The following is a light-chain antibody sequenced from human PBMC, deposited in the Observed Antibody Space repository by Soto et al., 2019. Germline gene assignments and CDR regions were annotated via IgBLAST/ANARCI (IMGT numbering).Light chain of an antibody. CDR1: QSVSSY. Sequence: IVLTQSPATLSLSPGERATLSCRASQSVSSYLAWYQQKPGQAPRLLIYDASSRVAGIPARFRGSGSGTDFTLTISSLEPEDFAFYYCQQRLMTFGQGTKVEIK. CDR3: QQRLMT. J-gene: IGKJ1*01. V-gene: IGKV3-11*01. CDR2: DAS.